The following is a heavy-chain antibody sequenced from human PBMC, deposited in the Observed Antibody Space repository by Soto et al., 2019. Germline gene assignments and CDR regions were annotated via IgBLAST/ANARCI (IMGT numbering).Heavy chain of an antibody. V-gene: IGHV3-23*01. D-gene: IGHD4-4*01. J-gene: IGHJ4*02. CDR2: IGGSGGNT. CDR1: GFTFSDYG. Sequence: GGSLRLSCAASGFTFSDYGMSWARQAPGKGLEWVSVIGGSGGNTYYADFVKGRFTVSRDNSKNTLFLQMNSLRAEDTAVYYCAKLQYPRITPFHHWGQGTLVTVSS. CDR3: AKLQYPRITPFHH.